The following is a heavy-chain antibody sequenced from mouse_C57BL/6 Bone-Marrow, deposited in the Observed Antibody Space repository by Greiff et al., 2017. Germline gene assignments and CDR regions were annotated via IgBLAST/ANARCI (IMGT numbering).Heavy chain of an antibody. CDR3: AKEDYYGNPFAY. CDR2: ILPSIGRT. V-gene: IGHV15-2*01. CDR1: DSEVFPIAY. Sequence: QVQLQQSGSELRSPGSSVKLSCKDFDSEVFPIAYMSWVRQKPGHGFEWIGGILPSIGRTIYGEKFEDKATLDADTLSNTAYLELNSLTTEDSAIYYCAKEDYYGNPFAYWGQGTLVTVSA. J-gene: IGHJ3*01. D-gene: IGHD2-1*01.